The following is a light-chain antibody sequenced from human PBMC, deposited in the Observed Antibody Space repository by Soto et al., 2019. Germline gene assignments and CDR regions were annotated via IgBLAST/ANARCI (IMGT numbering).Light chain of an antibody. J-gene: IGKJ1*01. V-gene: IGKV4-1*01. CDR2: WAS. CDR1: QSVLYSSNNKNY. Sequence: DIVMTQSPDSLAVSLGERATINCKSSQSVLYSSNNKNYLAWYQQKPGQPPKLLIYWASTRESGVPDRFSGSGSGTDFTLTISSLQVEDGAVYYCQQYYSTRTFGQGTKVEIK. CDR3: QQYYSTRT.